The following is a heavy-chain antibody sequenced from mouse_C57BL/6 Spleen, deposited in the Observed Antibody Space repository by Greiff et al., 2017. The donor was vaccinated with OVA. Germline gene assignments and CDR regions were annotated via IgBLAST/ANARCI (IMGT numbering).Heavy chain of an antibody. CDR2: IYPSDSET. J-gene: IGHJ2*01. CDR3: ARGGDSNYGFDY. V-gene: IGHV1-61*01. Sequence: QVHVKQSGAELVRPGSSVKLSCKASGYTFTSYWMDWVKQRPGQGLEWIGNIYPSDSETHYNQKFKDKATLTVDKSSSTAYMQLSSLTSEDSAVYYCARGGDSNYGFDYWGQGTTLTVSS. D-gene: IGHD2-5*01. CDR1: GYTFTSYW.